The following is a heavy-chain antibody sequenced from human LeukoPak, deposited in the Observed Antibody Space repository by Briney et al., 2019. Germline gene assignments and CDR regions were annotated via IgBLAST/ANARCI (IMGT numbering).Heavy chain of an antibody. CDR3: AKEEGPTVVTPFDY. CDR1: GFTFTNYA. CDR2: ISGSGGST. Sequence: GGSLRLSCAASGFTFTNYAMSWVRQAPGKGLEWVSAISGSGGSTYYADSVKGRFTISRDNSKNTLYLQMNSLRAEDTAVYYCAKEEGPTVVTPFDYWGQGTLVTVSS. J-gene: IGHJ4*02. V-gene: IGHV3-23*01. D-gene: IGHD4-23*01.